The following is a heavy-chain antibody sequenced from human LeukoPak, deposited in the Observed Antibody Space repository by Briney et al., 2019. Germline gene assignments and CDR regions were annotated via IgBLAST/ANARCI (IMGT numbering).Heavy chain of an antibody. CDR1: GYNFPKYW. CDR3: ARRTVSILPWGSSSGLDY. CDR2: IYPDDSETET. J-gene: IGHJ4*02. Sequence: KGGESLKISCKASGYNFPKYWIGWVRQMPGKGLEWMGIIYPDDSETETRYNPTFQGQVTISADKSISTAYLQWSSLKASDTAMYYCARRTVSILPWGSSSGLDYWGQGTLVTVSS. D-gene: IGHD6-6*01. V-gene: IGHV5-51*01.